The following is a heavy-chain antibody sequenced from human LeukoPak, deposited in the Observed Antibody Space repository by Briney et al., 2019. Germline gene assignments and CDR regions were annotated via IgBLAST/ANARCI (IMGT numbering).Heavy chain of an antibody. CDR1: GFTVGSNY. CDR3: ARDLRYYYDSSAPEGSYGMDV. J-gene: IGHJ6*02. CDR2: IYSGGST. D-gene: IGHD3-22*01. V-gene: IGHV3-66*02. Sequence: GGSLRLSCAASGFTVGSNYMSWVRQAPGKGLEWVSVIYSGGSTYYADSVKGRFTISRDNSKNTLYLQMNSLRAEDTAVYYCARDLRYYYDSSAPEGSYGMDVWGQGTTVTVSS.